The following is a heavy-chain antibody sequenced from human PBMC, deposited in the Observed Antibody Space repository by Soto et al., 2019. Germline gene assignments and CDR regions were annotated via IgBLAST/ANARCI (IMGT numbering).Heavy chain of an antibody. CDR3: ARGYSGLLWFGGALDY. D-gene: IGHD3-10*01. CDR2: IYYSGST. Sequence: SETLSLTCTVSGGSISSYYWSWIRQPPGKGLEWTGYIYYSGSTNYNPSLKSRVTISVDTSKNQFSLKLSSVTAADTAVYYCARGYSGLLWFGGALDYWGQGTQVNVSS. J-gene: IGHJ4*02. V-gene: IGHV4-59*01. CDR1: GGSISSYY.